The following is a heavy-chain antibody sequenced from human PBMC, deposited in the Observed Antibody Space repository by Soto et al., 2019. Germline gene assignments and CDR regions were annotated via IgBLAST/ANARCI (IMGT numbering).Heavy chain of an antibody. Sequence: SETLSLTCTVSGGSISSGGYYWSWIRQHPGKGLEWIGYIYYSGSTYYNPSLKSRVTISVDTSKNQFSLKLSSVTAADTAVYYCARGGAPIAARPGEKRDYYYYYYMDVWGKGTTVTVSS. V-gene: IGHV4-31*03. J-gene: IGHJ6*03. CDR3: ARGGAPIAARPGEKRDYYYYYYMDV. CDR2: IYYSGST. D-gene: IGHD6-6*01. CDR1: GGSISSGGYY.